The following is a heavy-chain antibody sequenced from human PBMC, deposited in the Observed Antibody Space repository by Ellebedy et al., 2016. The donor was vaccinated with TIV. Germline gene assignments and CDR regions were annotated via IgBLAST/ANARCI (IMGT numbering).Heavy chain of an antibody. CDR2: MYHSGST. D-gene: IGHD5-24*01. Sequence: SETLSLTXSVSGFSISGGYYWGWVRQTPVKGLEWIGSMYHSGSTYYNPSLKSRVTMSVDTSKNQLSLRLSSVTAADTAIYYCARMTSRGFSTPAYWGQGTLVTVSS. CDR1: GFSISGGYY. CDR3: ARMTSRGFSTPAY. J-gene: IGHJ4*02. V-gene: IGHV4-38-2*02.